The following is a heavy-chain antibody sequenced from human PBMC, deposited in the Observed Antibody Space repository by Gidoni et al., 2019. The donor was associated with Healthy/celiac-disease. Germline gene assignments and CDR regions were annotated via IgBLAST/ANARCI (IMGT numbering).Heavy chain of an antibody. Sequence: QVQLQESGHGLVKPSATLSLTCAVSGYSLSRLHWWGWIRQPAGKGLEWIGYIYYSGSTYYNPSLKSRVTMSVDTAKNQFSLKLSSGTAVDTAVYYCARVHGSGSYYWKDAFDIWGQGTMVNVSS. D-gene: IGHD3-10*01. J-gene: IGHJ3*02. CDR3: ARVHGSGSYYWKDAFDI. CDR2: IYYSGST. CDR1: GYSLSRLHW. V-gene: IGHV4-28*03.